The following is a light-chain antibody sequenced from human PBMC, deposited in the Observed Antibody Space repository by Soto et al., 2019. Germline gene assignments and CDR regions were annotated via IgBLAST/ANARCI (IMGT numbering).Light chain of an antibody. Sequence: QSALTQPASVSGSPGQSITISCTGTSSDVGSYNLVSWYQQHPGKAPKLIIYEVSQRPSGVSYRFSGSKSGNTASLTISGLQAEDEAEYHCCSYAGRSTVVFGGGTKLTVL. CDR1: SSDVGSYNL. J-gene: IGLJ3*02. CDR2: EVS. CDR3: CSYAGRSTVV. V-gene: IGLV2-23*02.